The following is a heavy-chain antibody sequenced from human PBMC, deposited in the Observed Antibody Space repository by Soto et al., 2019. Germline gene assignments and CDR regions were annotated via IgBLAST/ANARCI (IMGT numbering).Heavy chain of an antibody. CDR1: GGTFSNYP. Sequence: QVQLVQSGAEVKKPGSSVKVSCKASGGTFSNYPITWVRRAPGHGLEWLGGIIPIFGKADYTQKFQGRVTITADEPTSTAYMEISSLRSEDTAVYYCARGGEYYDENLPHYYFFGMHVWGPGTTVTVSS. V-gene: IGHV1-69*01. D-gene: IGHD3-16*01. CDR3: ARGGEYYDENLPHYYFFGMHV. CDR2: IIPIFGKA. J-gene: IGHJ6*02.